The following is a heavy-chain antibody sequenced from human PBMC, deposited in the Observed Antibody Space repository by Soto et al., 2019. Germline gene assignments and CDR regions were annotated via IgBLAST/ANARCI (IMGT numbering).Heavy chain of an antibody. J-gene: IGHJ3*02. V-gene: IGHV1-2*02. CDR1: GYTFTGYY. Sequence: ASVKVSCKASGYTFTGYYMHWVRQAPGQGLEWMGWINPNSGGTNYAQKFQGRVTMTRDTSISTAYMELSRLRSDDTAVYYCARDPIAAATNDAFDIWGQGTRVTVSS. D-gene: IGHD6-13*01. CDR3: ARDPIAAATNDAFDI. CDR2: INPNSGGT.